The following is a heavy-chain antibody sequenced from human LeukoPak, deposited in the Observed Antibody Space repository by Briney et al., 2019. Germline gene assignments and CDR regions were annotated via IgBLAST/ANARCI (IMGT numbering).Heavy chain of an antibody. CDR3: ARVDYYDSSGSDWYFGL. J-gene: IGHJ2*01. CDR2: IWYDGSNK. D-gene: IGHD3-22*01. V-gene: IGHV3-33*01. CDR1: GFTFSSYA. Sequence: GGSLRLSCAASGFTFSSYAMHWVRQAPGKGLEWVSVIWYDGSNKYYADSLKGRFTISRDNSKNTLYLQMNSLRAEDTAVYYCARVDYYDSSGSDWYFGLWGRGTLVTVSS.